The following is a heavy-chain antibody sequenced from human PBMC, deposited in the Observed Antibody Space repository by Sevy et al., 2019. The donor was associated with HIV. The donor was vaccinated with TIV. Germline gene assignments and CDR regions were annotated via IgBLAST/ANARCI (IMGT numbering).Heavy chain of an antibody. CDR3: ARDTDYCLSPNCPLFGMDV. V-gene: IGHV1-2*02. CDR2: INPHSGGT. Sequence: ASVKVSCKASGYTFTGYYMHWVRQAPGQGLEWMGWINPHSGGTNYAQKFQGRVTMTRDTSISTAYMELSRLRSDDTAVYYCARDTDYCLSPNCPLFGMDVWGQGTTVTVSS. CDR1: GYTFTGYY. D-gene: IGHD2-2*01. J-gene: IGHJ6*02.